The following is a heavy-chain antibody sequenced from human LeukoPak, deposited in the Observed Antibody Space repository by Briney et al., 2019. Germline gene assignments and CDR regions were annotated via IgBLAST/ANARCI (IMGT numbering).Heavy chain of an antibody. V-gene: IGHV4-4*02. CDR2: IYHSGST. CDR1: GGSISSSNW. D-gene: IGHD3-16*02. Sequence: SGTLSLTCAVSGGSISSSNWWSWVRQPPGKGLEWIGEIYHSGSTNYNPSLKSRVTISVDTSKNQFSLKLSSVTAADTAVYYCARVPAYDYVWGSYRRHAISFDYWGQGTLVTVSS. CDR3: ARVPAYDYVWGSYRRHAISFDY. J-gene: IGHJ4*02.